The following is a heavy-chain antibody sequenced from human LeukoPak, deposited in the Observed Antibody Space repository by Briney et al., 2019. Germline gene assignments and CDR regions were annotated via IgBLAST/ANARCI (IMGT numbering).Heavy chain of an antibody. Sequence: GGSLRLSCAASGFTFSSYAMHWVRQAPGRGLEWVAVISYDGSNKYYADSVKGRFTISRDNSKNTLYLQMNSLRAEDTAVYYCARAPVDYGSGSYPKYWGQGTLVTVSS. J-gene: IGHJ4*02. D-gene: IGHD3-10*01. CDR1: GFTFSSYA. CDR2: ISYDGSNK. CDR3: ARAPVDYGSGSYPKY. V-gene: IGHV3-30*04.